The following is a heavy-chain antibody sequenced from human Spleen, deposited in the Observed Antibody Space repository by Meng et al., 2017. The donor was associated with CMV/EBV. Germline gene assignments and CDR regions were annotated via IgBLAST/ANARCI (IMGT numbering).Heavy chain of an antibody. CDR2: IIPVVDIP. V-gene: IGHV1-69*10. J-gene: IGHJ4*02. Sequence: SVKVSCKASRGTHNSYAINWVRQAPGQGLEWMGGIIPVVDIPNYAQKFRGRVTITADKSTSTTYMELSSLRSEDTAVYYCARLRYSSSWYSYFDYWGQGTLVTVSS. D-gene: IGHD6-13*01. CDR3: ARLRYSSSWYSYFDY. CDR1: RGTHNSYA.